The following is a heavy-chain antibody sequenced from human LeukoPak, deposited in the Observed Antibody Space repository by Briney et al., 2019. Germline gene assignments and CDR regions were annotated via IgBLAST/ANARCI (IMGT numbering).Heavy chain of an antibody. J-gene: IGHJ6*03. CDR3: ARGGPGYYYYYMDV. V-gene: IGHV3-48*03. CDR1: GFTFSSYE. CDR2: ISSSGSTI. Sequence: PGRSLRLSCAASGFTFSSYEMNWVRQAPGKGLAWVSYISSSGSTIYYADSVKGRFTISRDNAKNSLYLQMNSLRAEDTAVYYCARGGPGYYYYYMDVWGKGTTVTVSS.